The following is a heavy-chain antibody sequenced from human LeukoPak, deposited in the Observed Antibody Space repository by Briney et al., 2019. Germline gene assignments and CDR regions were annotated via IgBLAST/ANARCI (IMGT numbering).Heavy chain of an antibody. Sequence: GASVKVSCKASGYTFTGYYMHWVRQAPGQGLEWMGWINPNSGGTNYAQKFQGRVTMTRDTSISTAYMELSRLRSDDTAVYYCARTFYEQMPHFDYWGQGTLVTVSS. V-gene: IGHV1-2*02. CDR1: GYTFTGYY. D-gene: IGHD3-16*01. CDR2: INPNSGGT. J-gene: IGHJ4*02. CDR3: ARTFYEQMPHFDY.